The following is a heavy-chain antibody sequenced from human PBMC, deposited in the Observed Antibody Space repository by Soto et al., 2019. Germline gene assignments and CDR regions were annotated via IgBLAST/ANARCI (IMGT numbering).Heavy chain of an antibody. Sequence: GGSLRLSCAASGFTFSSYDMHWVRQAPGKGLEWVAVIWYDGSNKYYADSVKGRFTISRDNSKNTLYLQMNSLRAEDTALYYCAKVATGTTLGYYYYYMDVWGKGTTVTVSS. CDR2: IWYDGSNK. CDR1: GFTFSSYD. V-gene: IGHV3-30*02. D-gene: IGHD1-1*01. CDR3: AKVATGTTLGYYYYYMDV. J-gene: IGHJ6*03.